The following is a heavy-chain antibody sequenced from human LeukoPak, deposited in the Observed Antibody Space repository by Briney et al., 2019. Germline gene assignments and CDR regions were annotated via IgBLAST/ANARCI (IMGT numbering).Heavy chain of an antibody. D-gene: IGHD5-24*01. J-gene: IGHJ4*02. CDR2: ISAYNGNT. V-gene: IGHV1-18*01. CDR1: VYTFASYG. Sequence: ASVKVSCKASVYTFASYGISWVRQAPGQGLAWMGWISAYNGNTNYAQKLQGRVTMTTDTSTSTAYMELRSLRSDDTAVYYCARGGMATVRPNVDYWGQGTLVTVSS. CDR3: ARGGMATVRPNVDY.